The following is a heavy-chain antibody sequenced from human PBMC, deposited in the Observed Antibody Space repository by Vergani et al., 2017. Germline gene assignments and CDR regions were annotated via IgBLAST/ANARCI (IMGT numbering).Heavy chain of an antibody. Sequence: QVQLVQSGAEVKKPGSSVKVSCKASGGTFSSYAISWVRQAPGQGLEWMGRIIPILGTANYAQKFQGRVTITADESTSPAYMELSSLRSEDTAVYYCARDLDFGVVSPLDYWGQGTLVTVSS. V-gene: IGHV1-69*11. J-gene: IGHJ4*02. CDR3: ARDLDFGVVSPLDY. CDR1: GGTFSSYA. D-gene: IGHD3-3*01. CDR2: IIPILGTA.